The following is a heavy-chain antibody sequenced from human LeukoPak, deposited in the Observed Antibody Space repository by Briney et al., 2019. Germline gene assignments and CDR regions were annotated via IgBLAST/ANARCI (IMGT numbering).Heavy chain of an antibody. Sequence: GGSLRLSCAASGFIFSDHYMDWVRQAPGKGLEWVSLISESGTSTNYADSVEGRFIISRDNSNSTLYLQINSLRVDDTALYYCARQPVGGRRYYYYGMDVWGQGTTVTVSS. CDR3: ARQPVGGRRYYYYGMDV. D-gene: IGHD3-10*01. J-gene: IGHJ6*02. CDR1: GFIFSDHY. V-gene: IGHV3-23*01. CDR2: ISESGTST.